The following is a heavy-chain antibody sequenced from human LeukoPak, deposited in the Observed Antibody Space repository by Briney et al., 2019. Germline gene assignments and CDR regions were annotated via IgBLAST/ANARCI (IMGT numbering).Heavy chain of an antibody. CDR1: GYTFTSYG. CDR2: ISAYNGNT. J-gene: IGHJ4*02. CDR3: ARRAYSYGRGVFDY. V-gene: IGHV1-18*01. D-gene: IGHD5-18*01. Sequence: ASVKVSCKASGYTFTSYGISWVRQAPGQGLEWMGWISAYNGNTNYAQKLQGRVTMTTDTSTSTAYMELRSLRSEDTAVYYCARRAYSYGRGVFDYWGQGTLVTVSS.